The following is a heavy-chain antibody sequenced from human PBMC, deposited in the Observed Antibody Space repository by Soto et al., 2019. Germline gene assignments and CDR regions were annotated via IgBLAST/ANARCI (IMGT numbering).Heavy chain of an antibody. CDR3: AKVLYTGVLELHNCFDP. CDR1: GFTFSSYA. J-gene: IGHJ5*02. D-gene: IGHD1-7*01. CDR2: ISGCGGST. Sequence: GGSLRLSCAASGFTFSSYAMSWVRQAPGKGLEWVSAISGCGGSTYYADSVKGRFTTTSDNSKNTLYLQLNSPRAEDTAVYYCAKVLYTGVLELHNCFDPWGQGTLVTVSS. V-gene: IGHV3-23*01.